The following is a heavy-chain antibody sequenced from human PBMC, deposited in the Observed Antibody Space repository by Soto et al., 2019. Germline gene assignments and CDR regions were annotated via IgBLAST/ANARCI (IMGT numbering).Heavy chain of an antibody. D-gene: IGHD5-12*01. V-gene: IGHV1-69*12. Sequence: QVQLVQSGAEVRQPASSVKVSCKTSVGTFSSYAISWVRQAPGQGLEWMGGIVPIVDTSTYAQKFQGRVTITDDESTSTVYMELSSLISDDTAVYYCVRVVAIPGYPDNWGQGNLVTVSS. CDR1: VGTFSSYA. CDR2: IVPIVDTS. J-gene: IGHJ4*02. CDR3: VRVVAIPGYPDN.